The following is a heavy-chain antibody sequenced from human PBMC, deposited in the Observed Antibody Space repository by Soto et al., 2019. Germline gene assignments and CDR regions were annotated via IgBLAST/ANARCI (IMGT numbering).Heavy chain of an antibody. CDR3: AKGFVVVVTVLHPDDAFDV. CDR1: GFTFGNYG. V-gene: IGHV3-23*01. J-gene: IGHJ3*01. D-gene: IGHD2-21*02. CDR2: ISGGGGST. Sequence: DVQLLESGGGLVQPGGSLRLSCAASGFTFGNYGINWVRQAPGKGLEWVSGISGGGGSTYYADSVKGRFTVSRDPSKNSVFLEMNALRAEDTAVYYCAKGFVVVVTVLHPDDAFDVWAQGTVVPVSS.